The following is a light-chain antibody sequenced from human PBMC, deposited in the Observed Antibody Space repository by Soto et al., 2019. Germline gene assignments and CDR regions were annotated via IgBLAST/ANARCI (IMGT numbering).Light chain of an antibody. Sequence: DIKLTQSPSSLSASVGNRINIPCRASQSIGTYLNWYQQIPGKAPKLLIYAASSLQSGVPSRFSGGGSGTDFSLTISSLQPEDFATYYCQQSYSTPLTFGGGTKVDIK. CDR1: QSIGTY. CDR2: AAS. J-gene: IGKJ4*01. V-gene: IGKV1-39*01. CDR3: QQSYSTPLT.